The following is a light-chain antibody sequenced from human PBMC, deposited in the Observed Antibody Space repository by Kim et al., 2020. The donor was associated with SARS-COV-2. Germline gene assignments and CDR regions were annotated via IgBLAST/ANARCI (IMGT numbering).Light chain of an antibody. CDR3: AALDDSLNGSV. J-gene: IGLJ3*02. CDR1: RSNIGSNV. CDR2: SND. Sequence: GQRVTISWSGGRSNIGSNVVNWYQQLPGTAPKLLIYSNDYRPSGVPDRFSGSKSGTSASLDISGLQSEDEADYYCAALDDSLNGSVFGGGTQLTVL. V-gene: IGLV1-44*01.